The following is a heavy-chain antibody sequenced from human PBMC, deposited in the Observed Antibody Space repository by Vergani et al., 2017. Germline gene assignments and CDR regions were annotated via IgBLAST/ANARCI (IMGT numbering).Heavy chain of an antibody. J-gene: IGHJ6*02. D-gene: IGHD3-10*01. CDR2: INPSGGST. CDR3: ARAGITMLRGVMWYGMDV. V-gene: IGHV1-46*03. Sequence: QVQLVQSGAEVKKPGASVKVSCKASGYTFTSYYMHWVRQAPGQGLEWMGIINPSGGSTIYAQKFQGRVTMTRDTSTSTVYMELSSLRSEDTAVYYCARAGITMLRGVMWYGMDVWGQGTTVTVSS. CDR1: GYTFTSYY.